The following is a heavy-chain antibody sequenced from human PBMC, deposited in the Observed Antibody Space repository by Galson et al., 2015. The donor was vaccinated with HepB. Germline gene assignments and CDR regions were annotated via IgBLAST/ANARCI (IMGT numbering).Heavy chain of an antibody. CDR1: GGSISSYY. V-gene: IGHV4-59*01. D-gene: IGHD3-10*01. Sequence: ETLSLTCTVSGGSISSYYWSWIRQPPGKGLEWIGYIYYSGSTNYNPSLKSRVTISVDTSKNQFSLKLSSVTAADTAVYYCAREAPLLWFGELHNWFDPWGQGTLVTVSS. CDR2: IYYSGST. CDR3: AREAPLLWFGELHNWFDP. J-gene: IGHJ5*02.